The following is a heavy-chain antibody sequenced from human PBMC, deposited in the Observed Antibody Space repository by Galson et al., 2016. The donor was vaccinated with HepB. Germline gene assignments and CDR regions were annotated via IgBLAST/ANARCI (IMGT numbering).Heavy chain of an antibody. CDR2: ISYDGNNQ. V-gene: IGHV3-30*18. CDR3: AKGSAGLYGTIFDY. Sequence: SLRLSCAVSGFTFSSFGMHWVRQAPGKGLEWVAVISYDGNNQYYADSVKGRFTISRDNSKKTLDLQMSSLSPEESAFYHCAKGSAGLYGTIFDYWGQGTQVTVAP. D-gene: IGHD3-16*02. CDR1: GFTFSSFG. J-gene: IGHJ4*02.